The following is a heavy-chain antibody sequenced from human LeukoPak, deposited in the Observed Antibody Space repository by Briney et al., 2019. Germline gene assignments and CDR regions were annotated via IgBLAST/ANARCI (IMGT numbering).Heavy chain of an antibody. CDR3: ARGDIVVVTAIPYAFDI. V-gene: IGHV1-46*01. CDR2: INPSGGST. CDR1: GGTFSSYA. Sequence: ASVKVSCKASGGTFSSYAISWVRQAPGQGLEWMGIINPSGGSTSYAQKFQGRVTMTRDTSTSTVYMELSSLRSEDTAVYYCARGDIVVVTAIPYAFDIWGQGTMVTVSS. J-gene: IGHJ3*02. D-gene: IGHD2-21*02.